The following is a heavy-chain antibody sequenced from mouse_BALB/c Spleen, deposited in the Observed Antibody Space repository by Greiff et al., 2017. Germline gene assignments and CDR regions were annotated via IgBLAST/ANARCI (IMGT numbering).Heavy chain of an antibody. CDR3: ELGLQAY. Sequence: EVQLVESGAELVKPGASVKLSCTASGFNIKDTYMHWVKQRPEQGLEWIGRIDPANGNTKYDPKFQGKATITADTSSNTAYLQLSSLTSEDTAVYYCELGLQAYWGQGTLVTVSA. D-gene: IGHD3-1*01. CDR1: GFNIKDTY. V-gene: IGHV14-3*02. CDR2: IDPANGNT. J-gene: IGHJ3*01.